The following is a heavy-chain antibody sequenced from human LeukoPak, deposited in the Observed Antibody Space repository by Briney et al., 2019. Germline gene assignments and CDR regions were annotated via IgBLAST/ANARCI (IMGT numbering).Heavy chain of an antibody. Sequence: SETLSLTCTVSGGSISSYYWSWIRQPPGKGLEWIGYIYYSGSTNYNPSLKSRVTISVDTSKSQFSLKLSSVTAADTAVYYCARYRDADAFDIWGQGTIVTVSS. J-gene: IGHJ3*02. CDR3: ARYRDADAFDI. CDR1: GGSISSYY. V-gene: IGHV4-59*01. D-gene: IGHD3-10*01. CDR2: IYYSGST.